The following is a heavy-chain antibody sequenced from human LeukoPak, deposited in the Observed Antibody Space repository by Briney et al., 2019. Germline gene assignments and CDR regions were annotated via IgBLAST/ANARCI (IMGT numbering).Heavy chain of an antibody. CDR1: GFTFSSYA. CDR2: ISGSGGST. Sequence: GSLRLSCAASGFTFSSYAMSWVRQAPGKGLEWVSAISGSGGSTYYADSVKGRFTISRDNSKNTLYLQMNSLRAEDTAVYCCAKSLASIAARSMSLWGQGTLVTVSS. J-gene: IGHJ4*02. D-gene: IGHD6-6*01. CDR3: AKSLASIAARSMSL. V-gene: IGHV3-23*01.